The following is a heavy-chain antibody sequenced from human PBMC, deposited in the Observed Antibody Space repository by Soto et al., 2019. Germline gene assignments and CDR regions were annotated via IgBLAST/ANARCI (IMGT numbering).Heavy chain of an antibody. CDR2: ISAYNGNT. CDR3: ARGGDGSGSYYPVSSHYFDY. Sequence: QVQLVQSGAEVKKPGASVKVSCKASGYTFTSYGISWVRQAPGQGLEWMGWISAYNGNTNYAQKLQGRVTMTTDTSTSTAYMERRSLRSDDTAVYYCARGGDGSGSYYPVSSHYFDYWGQGTLVTVSS. CDR1: GYTFTSYG. D-gene: IGHD3-10*01. J-gene: IGHJ4*02. V-gene: IGHV1-18*01.